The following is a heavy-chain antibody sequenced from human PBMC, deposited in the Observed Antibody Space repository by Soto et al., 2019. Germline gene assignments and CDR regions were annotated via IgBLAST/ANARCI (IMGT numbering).Heavy chain of an antibody. J-gene: IGHJ6*02. CDR2: ISYDGSNK. V-gene: IGHV3-30-3*01. Sequence: QVQLVESGGGVVQPGRSLRLSCAASGFTFSSYAMHWVRQAPGKGLEWVAVISYDGSNKYYADSVKGRFTISRDNSKNTRYRQRISLRAEDTAVYYCARDRGRRSGSRPYYYYGMDVWGQGATVTVS. D-gene: IGHD1-26*01. CDR3: ARDRGRRSGSRPYYYYGMDV. CDR1: GFTFSSYA.